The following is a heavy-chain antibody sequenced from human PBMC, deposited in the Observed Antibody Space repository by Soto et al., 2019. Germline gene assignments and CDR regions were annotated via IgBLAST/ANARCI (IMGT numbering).Heavy chain of an antibody. CDR1: GFTFSTYD. Sequence: PGGSLRLSCAASGFTFSTYDMSWVRQAPGKGLEWVSAITSSGGSTYYADSVKGRFTISRDNSKNTLYLQMNSLRAEDTAVYYCANRDTSMIYRYYYGMDVWGQGTTVTVS. V-gene: IGHV3-23*01. CDR2: ITSSGGST. CDR3: ANRDTSMIYRYYYGMDV. J-gene: IGHJ6*02. D-gene: IGHD5-18*01.